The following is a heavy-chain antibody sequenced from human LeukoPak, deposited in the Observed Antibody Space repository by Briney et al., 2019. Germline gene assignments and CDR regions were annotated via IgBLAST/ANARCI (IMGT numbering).Heavy chain of an antibody. D-gene: IGHD6-13*01. CDR2: MRRGSDVK. CDR1: GFTFSDYY. V-gene: IGHV3-11*05. CDR3: AREVGGSRAFDV. Sequence: GGSLRLSCAGSGFTFSDYYMAWIRQAPGKGPQRISYMRRGSDVKTYADSVKGRFTISRDNDKNSLYLQMNSLTAEDTAIYYCAREVGGSRAFDVWGQGTMVTVSS. J-gene: IGHJ3*01.